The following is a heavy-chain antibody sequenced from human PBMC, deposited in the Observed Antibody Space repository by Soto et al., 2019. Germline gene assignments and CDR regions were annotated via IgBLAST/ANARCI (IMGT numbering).Heavy chain of an antibody. CDR3: GRDEGHLYLEY. CDR1: GGSISSYY. Sequence: SETLSLTCTVSGGSISSYYWTWLRQPPGRGLEWIGYIYYSGSTTYNPSLKSRVTISVDTSKNQFSLKLKSVTAADTAVYYCGRDEGHLYLEYWGRGTLVTVSS. J-gene: IGHJ4*02. CDR2: IYYSGST. V-gene: IGHV4-59*01.